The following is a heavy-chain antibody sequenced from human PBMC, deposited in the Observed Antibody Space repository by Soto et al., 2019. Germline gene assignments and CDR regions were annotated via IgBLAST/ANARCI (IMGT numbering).Heavy chain of an antibody. J-gene: IGHJ6*02. Sequence: QVQLQESGPGLVKPSETLSLTCTVSGGSISGYYWTWIRQAAGKGLEWNGRIYTSGSTNYNPSLKSRVTMSVDTSKKQFSLKLRSVTAADTAVYYCARRAAAGADYGMDVWGQVTTVTVSS. CDR2: IYTSGST. CDR1: GGSISGYY. CDR3: ARRAAAGADYGMDV. D-gene: IGHD6-13*01. V-gene: IGHV4-4*07.